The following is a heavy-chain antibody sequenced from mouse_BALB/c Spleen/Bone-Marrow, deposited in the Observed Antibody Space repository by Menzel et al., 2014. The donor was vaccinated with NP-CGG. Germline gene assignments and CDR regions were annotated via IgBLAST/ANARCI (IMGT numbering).Heavy chain of an antibody. V-gene: IGHV1-5*01. CDR1: GYTFTSYW. J-gene: IGHJ2*01. CDR2: IYPGKSDT. Sequence: VQLQQSGTVLARPGASVKMSCKASGYTFTSYWMHWVKQRPGQGLEWIGTIYPGKSDTTYNQKFKGKAKLTAVTSTSTAYMELSSQTNEDSAVYYCTTLARNYFDYWGQGTTLTVSS. CDR3: TTLARNYFDY. D-gene: IGHD3-1*01.